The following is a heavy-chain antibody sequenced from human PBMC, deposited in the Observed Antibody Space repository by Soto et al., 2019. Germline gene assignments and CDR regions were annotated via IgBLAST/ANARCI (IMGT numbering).Heavy chain of an antibody. CDR3: AKDRYGDYGGIDY. V-gene: IGHV3-23*01. CDR2: ITGSGGST. Sequence: EVQLLESGGGLVQPGGSLRLSCAASGFTFSTYAMIWVRQAPGKGLEWVSVITGSGGSTYYADSVKGRFTISRDTSKKPLFLQMNSLRAEDTAVYYCAKDRYGDYGGIDYWGPGNMVTVSS. J-gene: IGHJ4*02. D-gene: IGHD4-17*01. CDR1: GFTFSTYA.